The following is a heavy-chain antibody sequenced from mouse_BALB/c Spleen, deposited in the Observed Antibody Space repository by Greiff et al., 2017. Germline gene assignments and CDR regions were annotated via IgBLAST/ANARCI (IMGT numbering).Heavy chain of an antibody. CDR3: ASRDYGSSWFAY. CDR1: GYTFTSYW. V-gene: IGHV1-7*01. J-gene: IGHJ3*01. Sequence: QVQLQQSGAELAKPGASVKMSCKASGYTFTSYWMHWVKQRPGQGLEWIGYINPSTGYTEYNQKFKDKATLTADKSSSTAYMQLSSLTSEDSAVYYCASRDYGSSWFAYWGQGTLVTVSA. D-gene: IGHD1-1*01. CDR2: INPSTGYT.